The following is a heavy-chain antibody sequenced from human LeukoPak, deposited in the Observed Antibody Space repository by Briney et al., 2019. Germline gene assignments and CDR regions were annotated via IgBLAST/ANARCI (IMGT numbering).Heavy chain of an antibody. V-gene: IGHV1-69*04. CDR2: IIPIFGIA. D-gene: IGHD6-6*01. CDR1: GGTFSSYA. CDR3: ARDRYSSSSRYYYGMDV. Sequence: ASVKVSCKASGGTFSSYAISWVRQAPGQGLEWMGRIIPIFGIANYAQNFQGRVTITADKSTSTAFMELSSLRSEDMAVYFCARDRYSSSSRYYYGMDVWGQGTTVTVSS. J-gene: IGHJ6*02.